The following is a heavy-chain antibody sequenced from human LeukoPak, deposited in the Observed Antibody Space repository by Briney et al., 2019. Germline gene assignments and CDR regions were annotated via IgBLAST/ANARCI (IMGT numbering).Heavy chain of an antibody. D-gene: IGHD5-18*01. CDR1: GFTFGTDA. CDR3: ARDGGYSYGYPLDS. CDR2: VSGSGGSA. J-gene: IGHJ4*02. V-gene: IGHV3-23*01. Sequence: GGSLRLSCAASGFTFGTDAMSWVRQAPGKGLEWVSAVSGSGGSAYYADSVKGRFTISRDYAKNSLYLQMNSLRAEDTAVYYCARDGGYSYGYPLDSWGQGTLVTVSS.